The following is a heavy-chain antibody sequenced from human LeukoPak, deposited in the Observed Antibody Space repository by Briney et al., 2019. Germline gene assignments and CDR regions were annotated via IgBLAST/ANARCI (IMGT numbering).Heavy chain of an antibody. V-gene: IGHV3-23*01. Sequence: GGSLRLSCAASGFTFSSYAMSWVRQAPGKGLEWVSAIGGSGGSTYYADSVKGRFTISRDNSKNTLYLQMNSLRAEDTAVYYCAKDTPPDFGWLKHVGYYFDYWGQGTLVTVSS. CDR2: IGGSGGST. CDR3: AKDTPPDFGWLKHVGYYFDY. J-gene: IGHJ4*02. D-gene: IGHD3-9*01. CDR1: GFTFSSYA.